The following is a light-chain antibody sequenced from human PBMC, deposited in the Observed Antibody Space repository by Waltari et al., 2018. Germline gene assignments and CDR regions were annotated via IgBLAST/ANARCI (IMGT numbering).Light chain of an antibody. CDR2: DVT. CDR3: NSYITSSTYMV. Sequence: QSALTQPASVSGSPGQSITISCTETSSDVGGHHYVSWYQHHPDEAPKLIIYDVTNRPSGVSYRFSGSKSGNTASLTISGLQAEDEADYYCNSYITSSTYMVFGGGTKLTVL. J-gene: IGLJ2*01. V-gene: IGLV2-14*03. CDR1: SSDVGGHHY.